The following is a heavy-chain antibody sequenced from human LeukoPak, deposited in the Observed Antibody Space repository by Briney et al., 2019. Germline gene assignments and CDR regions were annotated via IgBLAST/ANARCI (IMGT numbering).Heavy chain of an antibody. D-gene: IGHD2-2*01. J-gene: IGHJ4*02. Sequence: GRSLRLSCAASGFTFSSYGMHWVRQAPGKGLEWVALIGYDGTNEYYADSVKGRFTISRDNSKNTLYLRMKSLRAEDTPVYYCARDFYCIRTSCYAPSFDYWGQGTLVTVSS. CDR2: IGYDGTNE. V-gene: IGHV3-33*01. CDR1: GFTFSSYG. CDR3: ARDFYCIRTSCYAPSFDY.